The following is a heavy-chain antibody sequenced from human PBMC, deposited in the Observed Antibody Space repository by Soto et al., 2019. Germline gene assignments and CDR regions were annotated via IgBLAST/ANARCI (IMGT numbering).Heavy chain of an antibody. J-gene: IGHJ4*02. CDR3: TRGADGFDY. V-gene: IGHV3-13*04. CDR2: IGTAGDT. CDR1: GFTFSRFD. D-gene: IGHD6-13*01. Sequence: EVQLVESGGALVQPGGSLRLSCAASGFTFSRFDMHWVRQVIGKGLEWVSGIGTAGDTYYAGSVKGRFTISRENAKNYLYLQMNSLRAGDTAVYYCTRGADGFDYWGQGTLVTVSS.